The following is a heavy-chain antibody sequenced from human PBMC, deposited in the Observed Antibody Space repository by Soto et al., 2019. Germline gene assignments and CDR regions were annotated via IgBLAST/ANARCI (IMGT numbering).Heavy chain of an antibody. Sequence: QVQLLQSGAEVKKPGSSVKVSRKASGATFSSFAFSWVRQAPGQGLEWMGVIIPIFDTISYAQKFQGRVTITADESTRTAYMELNSLTSDDTAVYYCASPLKWSGYYIAFDYWGQGTLVIVSS. CDR2: IIPIFDTI. J-gene: IGHJ4*02. D-gene: IGHD3-3*01. V-gene: IGHV1-69*01. CDR1: GATFSSFA. CDR3: ASPLKWSGYYIAFDY.